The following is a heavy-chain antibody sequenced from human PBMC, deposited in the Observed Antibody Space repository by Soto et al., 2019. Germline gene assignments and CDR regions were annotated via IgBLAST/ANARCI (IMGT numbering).Heavy chain of an antibody. CDR3: DQRLCDSSCYWDVGYFDS. V-gene: IGHV2-5*02. Sequence: QITLKESGPTLVKPTQTLTLTCTLSGFSLSTSGVGVGWIRQPPGKALECLALIYWDDDKRYSPSLKSRLTITKDTTKNQVVLTTTNMDPADTDTYYCDQRLCDSSCYWDVGYFDSWGQGTLVTVSS. CDR2: IYWDDDK. D-gene: IGHD2-15*01. J-gene: IGHJ4*02. CDR1: GFSLSTSGVG.